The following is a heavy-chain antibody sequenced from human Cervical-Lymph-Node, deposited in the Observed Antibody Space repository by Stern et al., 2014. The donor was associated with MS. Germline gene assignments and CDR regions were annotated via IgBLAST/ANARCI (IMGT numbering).Heavy chain of an antibody. V-gene: IGHV3-23*04. J-gene: IGHJ4*02. Sequence: VQLVESGGGLVQPGGSLRLSCAASGFTFSSYAMSWVRQAPGKGLEWVSAISGSGGSTYYADSVKGRFTISRDNSKNTLYLQMNSLRAEDTAVYYCAKDLGLWFGELWAFDYWGQGTLVTVSS. CDR3: AKDLGLWFGELWAFDY. CDR1: GFTFSSYA. CDR2: ISGSGGST. D-gene: IGHD3-10*01.